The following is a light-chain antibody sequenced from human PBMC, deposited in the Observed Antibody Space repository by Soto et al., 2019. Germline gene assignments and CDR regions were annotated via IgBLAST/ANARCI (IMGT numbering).Light chain of an antibody. Sequence: QSALTQPASVSASPGQSITITCTGTSSDVGSYNVVSWHQQHPGKAPKLMIYEVNKRPSGVSNRFSGSKSGNTASLTISGLQAEDEADYYCCSDAGGSTLFGGGTKLTVL. V-gene: IGLV2-23*02. CDR1: SSDVGSYNV. CDR3: CSDAGGSTL. J-gene: IGLJ2*01. CDR2: EVN.